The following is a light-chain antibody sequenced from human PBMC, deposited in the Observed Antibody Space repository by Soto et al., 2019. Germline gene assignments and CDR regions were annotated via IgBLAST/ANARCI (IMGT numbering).Light chain of an antibody. J-gene: IGLJ1*01. CDR1: SSNIGARYD. CDR2: GNI. Sequence: QAVVTQPPSVSGAPGQRVTIPCTGSSSNIGARYDVHWYQQIPGTAPKLLIYGNINRPSGVPDRFSGSKSGTSASLAITGLQAEDEADYYCQSYDSSLSAYVFGTGTKVTVL. CDR3: QSYDSSLSAYV. V-gene: IGLV1-40*01.